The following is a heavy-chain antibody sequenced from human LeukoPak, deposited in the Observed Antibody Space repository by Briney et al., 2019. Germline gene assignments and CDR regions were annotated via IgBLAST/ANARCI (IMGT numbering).Heavy chain of an antibody. CDR3: ARHFRSSRDGYNDY. Sequence: SETLSLTCTVSGGSISSSSYYWGWIRQPPGKGLEWIGSIYYSGSTYYNPSLKSRVTISVDTSKNQFSLKLSSVTAADTAVYYCARHFRSSRDGYNDYWGQGTLVTVSS. V-gene: IGHV4-39*01. J-gene: IGHJ4*02. CDR2: IYYSGST. CDR1: GGSISSSSYY. D-gene: IGHD5-24*01.